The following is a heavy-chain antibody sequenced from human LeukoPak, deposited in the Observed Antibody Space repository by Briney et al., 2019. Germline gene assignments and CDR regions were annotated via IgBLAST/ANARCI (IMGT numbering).Heavy chain of an antibody. CDR1: GFTFSSYG. V-gene: IGHV3-33*01. CDR2: IWYDGSNK. CDR3: ARDSPEIRYSSSSWFDP. Sequence: GGSLRLSCAASGFTFSSYGMHWVRQAPGKGLEWVAVIWYDGSNKYYADSVKGRFTISRDNSKNTLYLQLNSLRAEDTAVYYCARDSPEIRYSSSSWFDPWGQGTLVTVSS. D-gene: IGHD6-13*01. J-gene: IGHJ5*02.